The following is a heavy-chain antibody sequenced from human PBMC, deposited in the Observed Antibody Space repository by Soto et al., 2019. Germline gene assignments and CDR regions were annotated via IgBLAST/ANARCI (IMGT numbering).Heavy chain of an antibody. CDR2: ISYDGSNK. D-gene: IGHD5-12*01. CDR3: AKDAPRYSGFDFSQ. Sequence: QVQLVESGGGVVQPGRSLRLSCEASGFSLSTYGMHRVRQAPGKGLEWVAVISYDGSNKYHADSVKGRFTISRDNSRTTLYLQMNSLRLDDTAVYYCAKDAPRYSGFDFSQWGQGTLVTVSS. V-gene: IGHV3-30*18. J-gene: IGHJ4*02. CDR1: GFSLSTYG.